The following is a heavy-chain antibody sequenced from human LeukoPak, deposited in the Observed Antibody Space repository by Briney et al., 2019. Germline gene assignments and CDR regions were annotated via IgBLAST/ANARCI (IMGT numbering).Heavy chain of an antibody. J-gene: IGHJ4*02. D-gene: IGHD6-13*01. CDR3: ARIAAAGNRRLNY. Sequence: ASVKVSCKASGGTFSSYAICWVRQATGQGLEWMGWMNPNSGNTGYAQKFQGRITMTRNTSISTAYMELSSLTSEDTAVYYCARIAAAGNRRLNYWGQGTLVTVSS. V-gene: IGHV1-8*02. CDR1: GGTFSSYA. CDR2: MNPNSGNT.